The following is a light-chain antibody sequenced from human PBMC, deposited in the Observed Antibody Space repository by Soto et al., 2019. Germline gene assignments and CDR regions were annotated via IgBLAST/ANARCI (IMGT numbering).Light chain of an antibody. J-gene: IGKJ2*01. V-gene: IGKV1-39*01. CDR1: QSINSY. CDR2: AAS. Sequence: DIQMTQSQSSLPASVGDIVTLTCSASQSINSYLNWYQQKPGKAPKLLIYAASTLQSGVPSRLSGSGSGTDFTLTISSLQPEDFATYYCQQSYTIPYTFGQGTKLEIK. CDR3: QQSYTIPYT.